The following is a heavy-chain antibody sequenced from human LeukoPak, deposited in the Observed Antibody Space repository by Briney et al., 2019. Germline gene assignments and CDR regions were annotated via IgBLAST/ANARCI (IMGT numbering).Heavy chain of an antibody. CDR2: IYHSGST. D-gene: IGHD6-6*01. V-gene: IGHV4-30-2*01. CDR1: GGSISSGGYY. Sequence: PSETLSLTYTVSGGSISSGGYYWSWIRQPPGKGLEWIGYIYHSGSTYYNPSLKSRVTISVDRSKNQFSLKLSSVTAADTAVYYCARGPLYSSSSQLDYWGQGTLVTVSS. CDR3: ARGPLYSSSSQLDY. J-gene: IGHJ4*02.